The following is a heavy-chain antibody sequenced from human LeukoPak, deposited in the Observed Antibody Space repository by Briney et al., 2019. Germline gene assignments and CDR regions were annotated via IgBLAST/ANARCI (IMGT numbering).Heavy chain of an antibody. Sequence: SETLSLTCAVYGGSFSGYYWSWIRQPPGKGLEWIGEINHSGSTNYNPSLKSRVTISADTSKNQFSLKLSSVTAADTAVYYCARRPSYCGGDCTFDYWGQGTLVTVSS. CDR3: ARRPSYCGGDCTFDY. D-gene: IGHD2-21*01. CDR2: INHSGST. CDR1: GGSFSGYY. V-gene: IGHV4-34*01. J-gene: IGHJ4*02.